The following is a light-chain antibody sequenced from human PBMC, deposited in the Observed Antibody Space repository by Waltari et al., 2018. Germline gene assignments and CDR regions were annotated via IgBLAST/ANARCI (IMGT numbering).Light chain of an antibody. J-gene: IGKJ1*01. Sequence: EIVLTQSPGTLSLSPGERATLSCRASQSLSGSYVAWYQQKPGQAPRLLIYGASTRATGIPGRFIVSGSGTDFTLSISRLEPEDFAVYYCQQYGSSPWKFGQGTKVEIK. CDR2: GAS. CDR3: QQYGSSPWK. CDR1: QSLSGSY. V-gene: IGKV3-20*01.